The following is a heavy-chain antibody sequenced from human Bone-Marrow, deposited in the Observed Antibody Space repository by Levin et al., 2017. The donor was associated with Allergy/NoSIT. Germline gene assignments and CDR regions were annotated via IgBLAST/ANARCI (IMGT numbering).Heavy chain of an antibody. CDR1: GGSISSYH. Sequence: SETLSLTCTVSGGSISSYHWSWIRRPPGKGLEWIGYAYYSGSTGSTNYNPSLKSRVTISVDTSKNQFSLKLSSVTAADTAVDYCARDRVLKPSSSREQYYYYGMDVWGQGTTVTVSS. D-gene: IGHD6-6*01. J-gene: IGHJ6*02. CDR3: ARDRVLKPSSSREQYYYYGMDV. CDR2: AYYSGSTGST. V-gene: IGHV4-59*13.